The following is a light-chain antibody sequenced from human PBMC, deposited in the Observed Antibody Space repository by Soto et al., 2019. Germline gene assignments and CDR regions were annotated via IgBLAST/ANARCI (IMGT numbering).Light chain of an antibody. V-gene: IGKV3-20*01. CDR3: QQYCSSPKT. CDR2: GAS. J-gene: IGKJ1*01. Sequence: EIVLTQSPGTLSLSPGGRATLSCRASQSVSSSYLAWYQQKPGQAPRLLIYGASSRATGIPDRFSGSWSGTVFALTMSIVEPEDFAVYYCQQYCSSPKTFGKWAQAHIK. CDR1: QSVSSSY.